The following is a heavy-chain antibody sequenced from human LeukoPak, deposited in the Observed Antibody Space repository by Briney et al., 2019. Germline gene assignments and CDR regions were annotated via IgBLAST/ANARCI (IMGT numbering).Heavy chain of an antibody. CDR3: ARAVLVRGVITMGPYYYYYYMDV. CDR1: GLTFSSYS. CDR2: NSSSSSYI. J-gene: IGHJ6*03. V-gene: IGHV3-21*01. D-gene: IGHD3-10*01. Sequence: GGSLRLSCAASGLTFSSYSMNWVRQAPGKGLEWVSSNSSSSSYIYYADSVKGRFTISRDNAKNSLYLQMNSLRAEDTAVYYCARAVLVRGVITMGPYYYYYYMDVWGKGTTVTISS.